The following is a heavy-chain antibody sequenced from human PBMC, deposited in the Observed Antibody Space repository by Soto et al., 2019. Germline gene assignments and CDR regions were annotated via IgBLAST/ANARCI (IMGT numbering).Heavy chain of an antibody. J-gene: IGHJ4*02. CDR1: GFVFSDYA. CDR2: ISAGGSDT. D-gene: IGHD2-2*01. Sequence: EVQLLVSGGGWVQPGGSLRLSCVASGFVFSDYAMSWVRQDPGKGLEWVSAISAGGSDTYYADSVNGRFTVSRVNSESTLYLQMNTLRAEDTAIYYCASVPIWCGSSSCYTEGFDSWGQGTLVTVSS. V-gene: IGHV3-23*01. CDR3: ASVPIWCGSSSCYTEGFDS.